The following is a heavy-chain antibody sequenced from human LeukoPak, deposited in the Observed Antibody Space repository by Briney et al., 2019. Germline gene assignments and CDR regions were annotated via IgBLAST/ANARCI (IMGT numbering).Heavy chain of an antibody. D-gene: IGHD6-13*01. CDR3: ARDSGPYSSSLFDY. Sequence: SVKVSCKASGGTLSSYAISWVRQAPGQGLEWMGRIIPIFGTANYAQKFQGRVTITTDESMSTAYMELSSLRSEDTAVYYCARDSGPYSSSLFDYWGQGTLVTVSS. CDR2: IIPIFGTA. CDR1: GGTLSSYA. V-gene: IGHV1-69*05. J-gene: IGHJ4*02.